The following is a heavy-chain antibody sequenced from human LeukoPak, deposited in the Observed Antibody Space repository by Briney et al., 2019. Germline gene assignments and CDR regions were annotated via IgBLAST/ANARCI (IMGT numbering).Heavy chain of an antibody. CDR3: ARVYYYDSSGYYYVGFWYFDL. CDR1: GGSISSYY. J-gene: IGHJ2*01. V-gene: IGHV4-59*01. CDR2: IYYSGST. Sequence: SETLSLTCTVSGGSISSYYWSWIRQPPGKGLEWIGYIYYSGSTNYNPSLKSRVTISVDTSKNQFSLKLSSVTAADTAVYYCARVYYYDSSGYYYVGFWYFDLWGRGTLVTVSS. D-gene: IGHD3-22*01.